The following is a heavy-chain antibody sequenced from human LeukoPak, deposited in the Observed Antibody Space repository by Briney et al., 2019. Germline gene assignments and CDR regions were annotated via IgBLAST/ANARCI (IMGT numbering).Heavy chain of an antibody. CDR3: ARADRRRPPYSSSWYSENIFDY. J-gene: IGHJ4*02. Sequence: ASVKVSCRASGYVFTNYGINWVRQAPGQGLEWMGWISAYNGNTNYAQKFQGRVTLTTETSTSTVYMELSSLRSEDTAVYYCARADRRRPPYSSSWYSENIFDYWGQGTLVTVSS. D-gene: IGHD6-13*01. CDR2: ISAYNGNT. V-gene: IGHV1-18*01. CDR1: GYVFTNYG.